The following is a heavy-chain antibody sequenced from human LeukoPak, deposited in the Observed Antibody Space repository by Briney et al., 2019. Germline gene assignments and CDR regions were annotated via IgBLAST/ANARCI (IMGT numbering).Heavy chain of an antibody. CDR2: INHRGST. D-gene: IGHD2-2*02. J-gene: IGHJ1*01. CDR1: GGFNTHYY. CDR3: ARRGRYCTGANCYTGYFQH. V-gene: IGHV4-34*01. Sequence: PSETLSLTCSVSGGFNTHYYWSWIRQSPGKGLEWIGEINHRGSTNYNPSLKSRVTISVDTSKKQFSLSLRSVTAADTAVYYCARRGRYCTGANCYTGYFQHWGQGTLVTVSS.